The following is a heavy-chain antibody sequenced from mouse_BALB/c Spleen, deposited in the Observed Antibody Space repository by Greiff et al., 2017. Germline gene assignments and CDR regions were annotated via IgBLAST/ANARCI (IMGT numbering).Heavy chain of an antibody. D-gene: IGHD2-1*01. J-gene: IGHJ3*01. Sequence: EVQLQQSGAELVKPGASVKLSCTASGFNIKDTYMHWVKKRPEQGLEWIGRIDPANGNTKYDPKFQGKATITADTSSNTAYLQVSSLTSEDTAVYYCARYGNYVAWFAYWGQGTLVTVSA. V-gene: IGHV14-3*02. CDR1: GFNIKDTY. CDR3: ARYGNYVAWFAY. CDR2: IDPANGNT.